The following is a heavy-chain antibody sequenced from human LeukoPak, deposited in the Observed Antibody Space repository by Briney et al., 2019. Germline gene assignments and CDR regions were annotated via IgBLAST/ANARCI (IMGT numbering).Heavy chain of an antibody. CDR3: ARDQHYDFWSGAPYNWFDP. CDR1: GFTFSSYW. Sequence: GGSLRLSCEASGFTFSSYWMSWVRQAPGKGLEWVANIKQDGSEKYYVDSVKGRFTISRDNAKNSLYLQMNSLRAEDTAVYYCARDQHYDFWSGAPYNWFDPWGQGTLVTVSS. J-gene: IGHJ5*02. V-gene: IGHV3-7*01. D-gene: IGHD3-3*01. CDR2: IKQDGSEK.